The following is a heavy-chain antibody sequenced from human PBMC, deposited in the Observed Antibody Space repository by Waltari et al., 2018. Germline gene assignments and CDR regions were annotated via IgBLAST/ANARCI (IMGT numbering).Heavy chain of an antibody. D-gene: IGHD3-10*01. J-gene: IGHJ4*02. V-gene: IGHV3-21*01. CDR2: SSSSSSYI. CDR3: ARDPGVWFREFTISDY. Sequence: EVQLVESGGGLVRPGGSLRLSCAASGFTFSSYSMNWVRQAPGKGLEWVSSSSSSSSYIYYANSVKGRFTISRDNAKNSLYLQMNSLRAEDTAVYYCARDPGVWFREFTISDYWGQGTLVTVSS. CDR1: GFTFSSYS.